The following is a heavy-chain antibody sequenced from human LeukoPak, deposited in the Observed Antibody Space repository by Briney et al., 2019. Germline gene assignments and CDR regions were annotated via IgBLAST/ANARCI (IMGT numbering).Heavy chain of an antibody. CDR3: AKSKNLIAEYYFDY. Sequence: GGSLRLSCAASGFTFSSYGMSWVRQAPGKGLEWVSAISGSGGSTYYADSVKGRFTISRDNSKNTLYLQRNSLRAEDTAVFYCAKSKNLIAEYYFDYWGQGPLVTVSS. CDR1: GFTFSSYG. CDR2: ISGSGGST. D-gene: IGHD6-13*01. J-gene: IGHJ4*02. V-gene: IGHV3-23*01.